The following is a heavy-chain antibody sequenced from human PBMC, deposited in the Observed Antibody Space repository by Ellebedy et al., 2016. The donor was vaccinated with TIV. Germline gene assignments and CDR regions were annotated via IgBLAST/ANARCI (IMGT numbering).Heavy chain of an antibody. CDR1: GYTFTSYG. D-gene: IGHD3-22*01. V-gene: IGHV1-18*04. CDR3: ARDINYDIDY. J-gene: IGHJ4*02. CDR2: INAYNGHT. Sequence: AASVKVSCKASGYTFTSYGVSWVRQAPGQGLEWVGWINAYNGHTNYAQKLQCRVTLTTDTYTSTAYMELRSLRSDDTAVYYCARDINYDIDYWGQGNLVTVSS.